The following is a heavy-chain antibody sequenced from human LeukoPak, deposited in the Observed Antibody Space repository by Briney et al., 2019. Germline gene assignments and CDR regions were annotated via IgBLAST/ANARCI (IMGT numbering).Heavy chain of an antibody. CDR1: GFTFSSYG. CDR3: ARYGSGSYLKDPFDH. Sequence: GGSLRLSCAASGFTFSSYGMHWVRQAPGKGLEWVAVISYDGSNKYYADSVKGRFTIFRDNAKNTLFLQMNSLRDEDTAVYYCARYGSGSYLKDPFDHWGQGTLVTVSS. V-gene: IGHV3-30*03. J-gene: IGHJ4*02. D-gene: IGHD3-10*01. CDR2: ISYDGSNK.